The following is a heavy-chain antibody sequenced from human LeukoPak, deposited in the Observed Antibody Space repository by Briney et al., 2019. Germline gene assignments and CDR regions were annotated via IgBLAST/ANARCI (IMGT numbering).Heavy chain of an antibody. D-gene: IGHD3-10*01. J-gene: IGHJ4*02. V-gene: IGHV3-21*01. CDR2: ISSSSSYI. CDR1: GFTFSSYS. Sequence: GGSLRLSCAASGFTFSSYSMNWVRQAPGKGLEWVSSISSSSSYIYYADSVKGRFTISRDNAKNSLYLQMNSLRAEGTAVYYCARDDGSGIDYWGQGTLVTVSS. CDR3: ARDDGSGIDY.